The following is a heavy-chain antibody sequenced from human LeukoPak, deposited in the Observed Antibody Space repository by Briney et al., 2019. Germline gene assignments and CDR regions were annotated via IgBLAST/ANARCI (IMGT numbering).Heavy chain of an antibody. J-gene: IGHJ4*02. CDR1: GGSISRSSYY. Sequence: SETLSLTCTVSGGSISRSSYYWGWIPQTPGKGLEWMGSFFYSGNTYYNPSLNSRVTISVETSKNQFSLRLSSVTAADTAVYYCAGTVGATFHFDYWGQGTLVTVSS. CDR2: FFYSGNT. V-gene: IGHV4-39*01. CDR3: AGTVGATFHFDY. D-gene: IGHD1-26*01.